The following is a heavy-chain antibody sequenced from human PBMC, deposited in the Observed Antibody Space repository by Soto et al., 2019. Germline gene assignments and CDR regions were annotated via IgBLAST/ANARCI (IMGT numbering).Heavy chain of an antibody. D-gene: IGHD3-10*01. CDR2: IYYTGTT. Sequence: QVVLQESGSGLVKPSQTLSLTCAVSGGSMSRGGHSWSWIRQPPGKGLEGIGFIYYTGTTYYNPSLKSRVTLSVARSKNQFSLNLTSVTAADTAMYYCARAPPGPSPRWDVWGQGTTVTVSS. CDR3: ARAPPGPSPRWDV. J-gene: IGHJ6*02. V-gene: IGHV4-30-2*01. CDR1: GGSMSRGGHS.